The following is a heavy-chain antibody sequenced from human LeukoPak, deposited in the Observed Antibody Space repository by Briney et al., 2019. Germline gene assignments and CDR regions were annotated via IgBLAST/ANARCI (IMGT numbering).Heavy chain of an antibody. CDR1: GGSISSGGYY. J-gene: IGHJ4*02. CDR2: IYYSGST. V-gene: IGHV4-31*03. D-gene: IGHD5-24*01. CDR3: ASTEIKMAHVVGY. Sequence: SETLSLTCTVSGGSISSGGYYWSWIRQHPGKGLEWIGYIYYSGSTYYNPSLKSRVTISVATSKNQFSLKLSSVTAADTAVYYCASTEIKMAHVVGYWGQGTLVTVSS.